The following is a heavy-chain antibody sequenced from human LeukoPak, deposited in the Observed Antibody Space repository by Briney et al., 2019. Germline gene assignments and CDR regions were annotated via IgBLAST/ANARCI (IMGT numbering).Heavy chain of an antibody. D-gene: IGHD3-9*01. J-gene: IGHJ4*02. CDR1: GGSISSGGYY. V-gene: IGHV4-31*03. CDR3: ARTLVSQLTDY. CDR2: IYYSGST. Sequence: PSETLSLTCTVSGGSISSGGYYWSWIRQHPGKGPEWIGYIYYSGSTYYNPSLKSRVTISVDTSKNQFSLKLGSVTAADTAVYYCARTLVSQLTDYWGQGTLVTVSS.